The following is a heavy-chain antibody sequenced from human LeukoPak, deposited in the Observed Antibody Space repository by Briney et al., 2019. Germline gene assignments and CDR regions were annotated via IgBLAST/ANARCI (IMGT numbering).Heavy chain of an antibody. Sequence: SETLSLSCAVSGYSISSGYYWGWVRQAPGKGLEWIGSIYHTGSTDYNPSLKSRLTISVDMSKNQFSLNLRSVTAADTAVYYCARDKDDYVWGTYRWWGQGMLVTVSS. CDR2: IYHTGST. J-gene: IGHJ4*02. D-gene: IGHD3-16*02. V-gene: IGHV4-38-2*01. CDR3: ARDKDDYVWGTYRW. CDR1: GYSISSGYY.